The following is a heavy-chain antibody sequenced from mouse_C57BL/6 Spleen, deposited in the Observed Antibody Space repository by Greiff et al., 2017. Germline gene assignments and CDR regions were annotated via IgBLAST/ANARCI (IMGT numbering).Heavy chain of an antibody. CDR2: IDPENGDT. Sequence: EVQLQQSGAELVRPGASVKLSCTASGFNIKDDYMHWVKQRPEQGLEWIGWIDPENGDTEYASKFQGKATITADTSSNTAYLQLSSLTSEDTAVYYCTSISYDYARAYWGQGTLVTVSA. CDR1: GFNIKDDY. J-gene: IGHJ3*01. D-gene: IGHD2-4*01. CDR3: TSISYDYARAY. V-gene: IGHV14-4*01.